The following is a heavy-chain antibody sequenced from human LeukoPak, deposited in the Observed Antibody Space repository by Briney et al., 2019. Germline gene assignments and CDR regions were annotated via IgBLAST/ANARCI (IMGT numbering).Heavy chain of an antibody. V-gene: IGHV4-59*04. CDR2: IYHSGST. CDR1: GGSISSYY. D-gene: IGHD3-16*01. J-gene: IGHJ4*02. CDR3: VGGEKLDY. Sequence: SETLSLTCTVSGGSISSYYWSWIRQPPGKGLEWIGYIYHSGSTDYNSSLKSRVTISLDRSKSQFSLKLSSVTAADTAVYYCVGGEKLDYWGQGTLVTVSS.